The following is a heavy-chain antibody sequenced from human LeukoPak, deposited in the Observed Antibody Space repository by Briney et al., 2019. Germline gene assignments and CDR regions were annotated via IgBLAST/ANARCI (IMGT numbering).Heavy chain of an antibody. CDR1: GFTFSSYS. CDR3: ARAYCSSTSCYESFDY. J-gene: IGHJ4*02. V-gene: IGHV3-48*01. Sequence: GGSLRLSCAASGFTFSSYSMNWVRQAPGKGLEWVSYISSSSSTIYYADSVKGRFTISRDNAKNSLYLQMNSLRAEDTAVYYCARAYCSSTSCYESFDYWGQGTLVTVSS. D-gene: IGHD2-2*01. CDR2: ISSSSSTI.